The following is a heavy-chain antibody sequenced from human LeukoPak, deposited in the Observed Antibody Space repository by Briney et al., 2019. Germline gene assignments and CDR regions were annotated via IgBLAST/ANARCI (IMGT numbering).Heavy chain of an antibody. D-gene: IGHD3-10*01. V-gene: IGHV3-23*01. J-gene: IGHJ4*02. CDR1: GFTFSSYA. CDR2: ISGSGGST. CDR3: ARVNYGSGTCFDY. Sequence: GGSLRLSCAASGFTFSSYAMSWVRQAPGKGLEWVSAISGSGGSTYYAGSGKGRFTISRDNCKNTLDLQMDSLRDEDTAVYYCARVNYGSGTCFDYWGQGTLVTVSS.